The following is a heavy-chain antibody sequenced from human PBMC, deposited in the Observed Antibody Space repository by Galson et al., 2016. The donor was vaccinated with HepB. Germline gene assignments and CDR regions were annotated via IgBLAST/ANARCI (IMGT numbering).Heavy chain of an antibody. CDR3: ARGLGKFCYFDL. V-gene: IGHV1-69*13. CDR2: IIPSFGTP. J-gene: IGHJ2*01. CDR1: GGSFSRNA. D-gene: IGHD1-1*01. Sequence: SVKVSCKASGGSFSRNAISWVRQAPGQGLEWMGGIIPSFGTPTYAQKFQGRLTISASEFTSTGYMELNSLRSEDTAVYYCARGLGKFCYFDLWGRGTLVTVSS.